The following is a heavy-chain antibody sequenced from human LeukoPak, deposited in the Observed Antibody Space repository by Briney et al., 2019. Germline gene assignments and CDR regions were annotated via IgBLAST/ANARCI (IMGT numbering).Heavy chain of an antibody. V-gene: IGHV1-69*13. CDR2: IIPIFGTA. Sequence: SVKVSCKASAGTFSGYAISWVRQAPGQGLEWMGGIIPIFGTANYAQKFQGRVTITADESTSTAYMELSSLRSEDTAVYYSARTSITGALLLSDRGGEGTLVTVSS. CDR3: ARTSITGALLLSDR. CDR1: AGTFSGYA. D-gene: IGHD1-14*01. J-gene: IGHJ4*02.